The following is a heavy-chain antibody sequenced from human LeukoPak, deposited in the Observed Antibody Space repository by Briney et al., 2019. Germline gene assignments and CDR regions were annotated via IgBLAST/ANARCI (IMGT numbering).Heavy chain of an antibody. J-gene: IGHJ4*02. D-gene: IGHD6-13*01. Sequence: PSETLSLTCTVSGGSISNNYWSWIRQPPGKGLEWIGYIYYSGSTNYNPSLKSRVTILVDTSKNQFSLKLSSVTAADTAVYHCAKRRIASTAGPPFGFDYWSQGALVTVSS. CDR1: GGSISNNY. V-gene: IGHV4-59*08. CDR2: IYYSGST. CDR3: AKRRIASTAGPPFGFDY.